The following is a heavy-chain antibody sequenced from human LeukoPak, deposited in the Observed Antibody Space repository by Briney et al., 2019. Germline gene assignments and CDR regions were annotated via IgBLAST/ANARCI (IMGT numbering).Heavy chain of an antibody. D-gene: IGHD3-16*02. CDR2: IYYSGST. J-gene: IGHJ4*02. V-gene: IGHV4-59*12. CDR3: ARGGYDYVWGSYPPGPYFDY. CDR1: GGSISSYY. Sequence: SETLSLTCTVSGGSISSYYWSWIRQPPGKGLGWLGYIYYSGSTNYNPSRKSRVTISETKSKNHFSLKLSSVTAADTAVYYCARGGYDYVWGSYPPGPYFDYWGQGTLVTVSS.